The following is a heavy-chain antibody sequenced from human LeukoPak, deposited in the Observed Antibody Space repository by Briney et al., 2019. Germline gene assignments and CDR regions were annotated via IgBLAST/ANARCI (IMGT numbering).Heavy chain of an antibody. V-gene: IGHV1-8*01. CDR2: MNPNSGNT. CDR1: GYTFTSYD. J-gene: IGHJ3*02. CDR3: ARTSSIAASDAFDI. D-gene: IGHD6-6*01. Sequence: ASVKVSCKASGYTFTSYDINWVRQATGQGLEWMGWMNPNSGNTGYAQKFQGRVTITRNTSISTAYMELSSLRSEDTAVYYCARTSSIAASDAFDIWGQGTMVTVSS.